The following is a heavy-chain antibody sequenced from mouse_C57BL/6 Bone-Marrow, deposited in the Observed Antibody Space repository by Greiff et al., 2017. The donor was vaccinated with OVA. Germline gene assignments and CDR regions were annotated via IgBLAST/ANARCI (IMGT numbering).Heavy chain of an antibody. CDR3: ARENYYGSSPVWFAY. Sequence: VQLQESGAELARPGASVKLSCKASGYTFTSSGISWVKQRTGQGLEWIGEIYPRSGNTYYNEKFKGKATLTADKSSSTAYMEIRSLTSEDSAVYFCARENYYGSSPVWFAYWGQGTLVTVSA. V-gene: IGHV1-81*01. CDR2: IYPRSGNT. D-gene: IGHD1-1*01. CDR1: GYTFTSSG. J-gene: IGHJ3*01.